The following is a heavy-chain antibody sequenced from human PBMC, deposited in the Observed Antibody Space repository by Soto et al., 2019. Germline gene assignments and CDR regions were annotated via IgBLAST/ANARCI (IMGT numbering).Heavy chain of an antibody. Sequence: GGSLRLSCAASGFTFSSYAMSWVRQAPWKGLEWVSAISGSGGSTYYADSVKGRFTISRDNSKNTLYLQMNSLRAEDTAVYYCAKDPFMITFGGVIVQDAFDIWGQGTMVTVSS. CDR1: GFTFSSYA. CDR2: ISGSGGST. J-gene: IGHJ3*02. V-gene: IGHV3-23*01. CDR3: AKDPFMITFGGVIVQDAFDI. D-gene: IGHD3-16*02.